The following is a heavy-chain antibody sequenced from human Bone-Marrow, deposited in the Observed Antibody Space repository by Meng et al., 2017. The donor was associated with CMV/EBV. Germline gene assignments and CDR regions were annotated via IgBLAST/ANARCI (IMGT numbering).Heavy chain of an antibody. V-gene: IGHV3-23*01. CDR1: GFTISNTL. Sequence: LRITCADYGFTISNTLVRGVRQTPRKELRWVSSNSASGDRIYYKDAVKGRFTISRDNTKDTVFVQMNSLRAEDTAVYYCVRYWGADLWGQGALVTVSS. CDR2: NSASGDRI. CDR3: VRYWGADL. D-gene: IGHD2-8*02. J-gene: IGHJ4*02.